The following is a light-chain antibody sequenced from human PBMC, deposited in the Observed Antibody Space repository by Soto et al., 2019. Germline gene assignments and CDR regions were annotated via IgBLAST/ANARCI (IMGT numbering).Light chain of an antibody. J-gene: IGKJ1*01. V-gene: IGKV3-20*01. CDR3: QQYGSSPWT. CDR2: AAS. Sequence: EIVMTQSPATLSVCPGERATLSCRASQSVSSNLAWYQQKPGQAPRLLIYAASNRATATPGRFSGSGSGTDFTLTISRLEPEDEAFYYCQQYGSSPWTFGQGTKVDIK. CDR1: QSVSSN.